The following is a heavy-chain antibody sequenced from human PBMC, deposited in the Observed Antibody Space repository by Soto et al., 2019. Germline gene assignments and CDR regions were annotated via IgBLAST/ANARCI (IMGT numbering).Heavy chain of an antibody. D-gene: IGHD1-26*01. CDR1: GFSFTTYV. Sequence: PEGSLRLSCAASGFSFTTYVMHWVRQAPGKGLEWVAVISHDGSYKYYGDAVKGRFTISRDTAKNAVYLEMNSLRPEDTAVYYCAKGLLAIVGTTLPRDAFNIWDQGTMVTVSS. J-gene: IGHJ3*02. CDR2: ISHDGSYK. CDR3: AKGLLAIVGTTLPRDAFNI. V-gene: IGHV3-30*18.